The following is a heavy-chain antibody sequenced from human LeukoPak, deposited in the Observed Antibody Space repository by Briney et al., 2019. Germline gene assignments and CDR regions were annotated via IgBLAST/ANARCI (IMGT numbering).Heavy chain of an antibody. CDR1: GYTFRSYG. D-gene: IGHD6-13*01. J-gene: IGHJ4*02. Sequence: ASVKVSCKASGYTFRSYGISWVRQAPGQGLEWMGWISDCNGNTDYAQKLQDRVTMTTDSSTNTAYMELRSLRSDDTAVYYCARDWDRYSSSLTLDYWGQGTLVTVSS. CDR2: ISDCNGNT. CDR3: ARDWDRYSSSLTLDY. V-gene: IGHV1-18*01.